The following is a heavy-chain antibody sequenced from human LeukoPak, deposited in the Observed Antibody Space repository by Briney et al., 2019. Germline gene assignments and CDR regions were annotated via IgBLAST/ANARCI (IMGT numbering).Heavy chain of an antibody. V-gene: IGHV4-4*07. J-gene: IGHJ5*02. CDR1: GDSISSYY. D-gene: IGHD6-19*01. CDR2: VYVTGST. CDR3: ARDRQWLVDH. Sequence: LETLSLTCTVPGDSISSYYWSWIRQPAGKGLEWIGRVYVTGSTNLNPALQSRVTMSVDTSKNQFSLKLTSVTAADTAVYYCARDRQWLVDHWGQGTLVTVSS.